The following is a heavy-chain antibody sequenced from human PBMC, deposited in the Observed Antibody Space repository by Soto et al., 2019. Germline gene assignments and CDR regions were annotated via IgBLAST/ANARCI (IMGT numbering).Heavy chain of an antibody. CDR3: ERVDYYYGMDV. CDR2: INSDGSST. Sequence: GGSLRLSCAASGFTFSSYWMHWVRQAPGKGLVWVSRINSDGSSTSYADSVKGRFTISRDNAKNTLYLQMNSLRAEDTAVYYCERVDYYYGMDVWGQGTTVAVSS. V-gene: IGHV3-74*01. J-gene: IGHJ6*02. CDR1: GFTFSSYW.